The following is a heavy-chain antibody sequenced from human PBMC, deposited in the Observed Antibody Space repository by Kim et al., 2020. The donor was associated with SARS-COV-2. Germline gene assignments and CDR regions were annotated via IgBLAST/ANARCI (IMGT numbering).Heavy chain of an antibody. CDR1: GASISSGDYS. V-gene: IGHV4-30-2*01. J-gene: IGHJ4*01. Sequence: SETLSLTCDVSGASISSGDYSWSWIRQPPGKGLEWIESIYQSGSTYYNPSLKSRVTISVDRSKHQFSLTLPSVTAADTAVYYCARGPYRDYFDYWGHGIL. CDR3: ARGPYRDYFDY. CDR2: IYQSGST. D-gene: IGHD4-4*01.